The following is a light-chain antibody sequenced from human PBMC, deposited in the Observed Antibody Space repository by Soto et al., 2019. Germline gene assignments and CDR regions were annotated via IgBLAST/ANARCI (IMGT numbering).Light chain of an antibody. Sequence: EIVMTQSPATLSVSPGERATLSCRASQSVSSNLAWYQQKPGQAPRLLIYGASTRATGIPARFSGSGSGTEFTLTISRLQSEDFAVYYCQQYKNWPRGTFGQGTKVEIK. V-gene: IGKV3-15*01. CDR2: GAS. CDR3: QQYKNWPRGT. J-gene: IGKJ1*01. CDR1: QSVSSN.